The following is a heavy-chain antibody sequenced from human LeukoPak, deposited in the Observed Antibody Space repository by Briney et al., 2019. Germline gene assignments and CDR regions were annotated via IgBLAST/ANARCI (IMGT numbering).Heavy chain of an antibody. CDR2: ISYDGSNK. J-gene: IGHJ4*02. CDR3: ASGGGTYSSSSY. Sequence: GRSLRLSCAASGFTFSSYAMHWVRQAPGRGLEWVAVISYDGSNKYSADSVKGRFTISRDNSKKTLYLQMNSPRSEETAVYYCASGGGTYSSSSYWGQGTLVTVSS. CDR1: GFTFSSYA. V-gene: IGHV3-30*04. D-gene: IGHD6-6*01.